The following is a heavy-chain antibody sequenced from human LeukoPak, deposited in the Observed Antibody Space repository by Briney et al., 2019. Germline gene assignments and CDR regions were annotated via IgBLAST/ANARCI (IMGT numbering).Heavy chain of an antibody. V-gene: IGHV6-1*01. Sequence: SQTLSLTCAISGDSVSSNSAAWSWIRQSPSRGLEWLGRTYYRSKWYNDYAVSVKSRITINPDTSKNQFSLQLNSVTPEDTAVYYCARGKWKLLSHYWCFDLWGRGTLVTVSS. D-gene: IGHD2/OR15-2a*01. CDR3: ARGKWKLLSHYWCFDL. CDR2: TYYRSKWYN. CDR1: GDSVSSNSAA. J-gene: IGHJ2*01.